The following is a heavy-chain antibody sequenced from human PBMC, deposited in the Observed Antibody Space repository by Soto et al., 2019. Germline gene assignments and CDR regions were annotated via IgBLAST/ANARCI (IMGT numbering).Heavy chain of an antibody. CDR1: GFTFSSYA. J-gene: IGHJ4*02. Sequence: GGSLRLSCSASGFTFSSYAMGWVRQAPGKGLEWVSAISGSGGSTYYADSVKGRFTISRDNSKNTLYLQMNSLRAEDTAVYYCAKVLEYGITIFGVVTDLIYYFDYWGQGTLVTVSS. V-gene: IGHV3-23*01. D-gene: IGHD3-3*01. CDR3: AKVLEYGITIFGVVTDLIYYFDY. CDR2: ISGSGGST.